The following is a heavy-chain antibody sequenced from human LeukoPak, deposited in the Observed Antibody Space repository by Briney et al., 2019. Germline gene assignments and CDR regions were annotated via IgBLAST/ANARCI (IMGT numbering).Heavy chain of an antibody. J-gene: IGHJ4*02. CDR1: GFTFSSYW. Sequence: GGSLRLSCAASGFTFSSYWMSWVRQAPGKGLEWVANIKQDGSEKYYVDSVKGRFTISRDNAKNSLYLQMDSLRAEDTAVYYCARDLYCSSTSCYSETLFDYWGQGTLVTVSS. CDR3: ARDLYCSSTSCYSETLFDY. CDR2: IKQDGSEK. V-gene: IGHV3-7*01. D-gene: IGHD2-2*01.